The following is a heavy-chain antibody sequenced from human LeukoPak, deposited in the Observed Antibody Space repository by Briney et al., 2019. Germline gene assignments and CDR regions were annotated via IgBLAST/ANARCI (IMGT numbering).Heavy chain of an antibody. J-gene: IGHJ4*02. Sequence: GGSLRLSCAASGFIFSSYSMSWVRQAPGKGLEWVSSISTSSSYIYYADSVKGRFTISRDNAKNSLYLQMNSLRAEDTAVYYCARGTMFLYYFDYWGQGTLVTVSS. CDR2: ISTSSSYI. CDR3: ARGTMFLYYFDY. CDR1: GFIFSSYS. D-gene: IGHD3-10*02. V-gene: IGHV3-21*01.